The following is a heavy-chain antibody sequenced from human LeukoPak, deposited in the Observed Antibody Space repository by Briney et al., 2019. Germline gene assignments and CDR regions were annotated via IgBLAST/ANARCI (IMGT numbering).Heavy chain of an antibody. CDR3: TTEEIVVVVAANLGAFDI. D-gene: IGHD2-15*01. J-gene: IGHJ3*02. CDR2: IKSKTDGGTT. V-gene: IGHV3-15*01. CDR1: GFTFSNAW. Sequence: AGGSLRLSCAASGFTFSNAWMSWVRQAPGKGLEWVGRIKSKTDGGTTDYAAPVKGRFTISRDDSKNTLYLQMSSLKIEDTAVYYCTTEEIVVVVAANLGAFDIWGQGTMDTVSS.